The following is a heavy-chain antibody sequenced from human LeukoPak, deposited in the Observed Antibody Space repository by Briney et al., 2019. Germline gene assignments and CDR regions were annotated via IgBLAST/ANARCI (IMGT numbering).Heavy chain of an antibody. D-gene: IGHD6-19*01. CDR3: ARVPPPSSGWYTWWFDP. V-gene: IGHV1-2*02. CDR1: GYTFTGYY. Sequence: ASVKVPCKASGYTFTGYYMHWVRQAPGQGLEWMGWINPNSGGTNYAQKFQGRVTMTRDTSISTAYMELSRLRSDDTAVYYCARVPPPSSGWYTWWFDPWGQGTLVTVSS. CDR2: INPNSGGT. J-gene: IGHJ5*02.